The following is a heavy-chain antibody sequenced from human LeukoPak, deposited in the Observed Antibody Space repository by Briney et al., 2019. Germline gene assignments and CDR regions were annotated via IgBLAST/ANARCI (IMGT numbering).Heavy chain of an antibody. D-gene: IGHD6-19*01. CDR2: VSSDGIGT. CDR3: ARVAVAGTGRLDY. CDR1: GFTLSNYP. V-gene: IGHV3-64*01. Sequence: PGGSLRLSCAASGFTLSNYPMHGVRQAPGKGLEYVSAVSSDGIGTYYANSVKGRFTISRDNSKNTLYLQMGSLRAEDMAVYYCARVAVAGTGRLDYWGQGTLVTVSS. J-gene: IGHJ4*02.